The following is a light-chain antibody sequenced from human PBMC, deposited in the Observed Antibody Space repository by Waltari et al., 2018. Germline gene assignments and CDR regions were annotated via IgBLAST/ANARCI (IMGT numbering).Light chain of an antibody. CDR2: RNT. Sequence: QSVLTQPPSVSGAPGQRVTISCTGSSSNIGAAYDVHWYQQIPGTAPKLLIYRNTKRPSWVPDRFSGSKSGTSASLAITVLQAEDEADYYCQSYDTSLRSSVFGGGTKLTVL. V-gene: IGLV1-40*01. CDR3: QSYDTSLRSSV. J-gene: IGLJ2*01. CDR1: SSNIGAAYD.